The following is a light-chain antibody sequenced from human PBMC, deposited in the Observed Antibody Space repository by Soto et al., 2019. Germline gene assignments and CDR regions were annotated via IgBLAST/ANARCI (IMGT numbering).Light chain of an antibody. V-gene: IGKV1-39*01. CDR2: AAS. J-gene: IGKJ2*01. CDR3: QQSYSAPHT. CDR1: QNIDIY. Sequence: DVRMTQSPSSLSASVRDRVTITSRASQNIDIYLNWYQQKLGKAPKLLIYAASSLQSGVPSRFSGSGSGTDFTLTIGGLQPEDFATYYCQQSYSAPHTFGQGTKLE.